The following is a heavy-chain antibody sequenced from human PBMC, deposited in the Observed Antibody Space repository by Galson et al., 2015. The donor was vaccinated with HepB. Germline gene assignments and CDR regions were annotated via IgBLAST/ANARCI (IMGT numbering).Heavy chain of an antibody. CDR3: AKDSPTVWSVTEAF. CDR2: ISTNGGST. J-gene: IGHJ4*02. CDR1: GFTFSDYA. D-gene: IGHD2-21*02. V-gene: IGHV3-23*01. Sequence: SLRLSCAASGFTFSDYAMSWVRQAPGKGLEWVSAISTNGGSTNYADPVKGRFTTSRDNSKNTLFLQMISLRAEDTAIYYCAKDSPTVWSVTEAFWGQGTLVTVSS.